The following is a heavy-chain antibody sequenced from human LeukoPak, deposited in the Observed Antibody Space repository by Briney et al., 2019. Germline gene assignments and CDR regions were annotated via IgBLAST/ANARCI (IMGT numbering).Heavy chain of an antibody. CDR2: ISAYNGNT. CDR1: GYTFTSYA. D-gene: IGHD6-19*01. V-gene: IGHV1-18*01. CDR3: ARDKSGLAVAGSNFDY. J-gene: IGHJ4*02. Sequence: GASVKVSCXSSGYTFTSYAFSWVRQAPGQGLEWMGWISAYNGNTNYAQKLQGRVTMTTDTSTTTAYMELRSLRSDDTAVYYCARDKSGLAVAGSNFDYWGQGTLVTVSS.